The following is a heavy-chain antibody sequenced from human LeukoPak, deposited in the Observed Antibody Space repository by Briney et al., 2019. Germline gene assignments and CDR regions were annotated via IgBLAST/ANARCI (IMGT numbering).Heavy chain of an antibody. CDR1: GFTFSDAW. D-gene: IGHD3-22*01. CDR2: VKRKTDGGTT. CDR3: TAGSGYSDFDY. V-gene: IGHV3-15*01. J-gene: IGHJ4*02. Sequence: GGSLRLSCAVSGFTFSDAWMSWVRQAPGKGLEWVGRVKRKTDGGTTDYAAPVKGRFTISRDDSKNPLYLQMNSLKTGDTAVYYCTAGSGYSDFDYWGQGTLVTVSS.